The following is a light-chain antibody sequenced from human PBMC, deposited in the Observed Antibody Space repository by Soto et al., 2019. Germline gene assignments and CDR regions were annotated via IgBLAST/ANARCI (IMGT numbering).Light chain of an antibody. CDR2: GAS. Sequence: EIVLTQSPGTLSLSPGERGTLSCTAGQTITTSSLAWYQQKPGQAPRLLIYGASNRASGTPDRFSGSGSGTDFTLTITRLEPEDFAVYYCQQYGISPLTFGGWTKVEIK. V-gene: IGKV3-20*01. J-gene: IGKJ4*01. CDR3: QQYGISPLT. CDR1: QTITTSS.